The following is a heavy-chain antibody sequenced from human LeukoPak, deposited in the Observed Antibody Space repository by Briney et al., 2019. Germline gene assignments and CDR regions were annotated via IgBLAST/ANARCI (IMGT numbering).Heavy chain of an antibody. CDR3: AHTHCSSTSCPILT. CDR1: GYTFTSYY. Sequence: ASVKGSCKASGYTFTSYYMHWVRQAPGQGLEWRGIINPNGGSTGYAQKFQGRVTMTRDTSTSTVYMELSSLRTEDTAVYYSAHTHCSSTSCPILTWGERALVT. D-gene: IGHD2-2*01. J-gene: IGHJ4*02. V-gene: IGHV1-46*01. CDR2: INPNGGST.